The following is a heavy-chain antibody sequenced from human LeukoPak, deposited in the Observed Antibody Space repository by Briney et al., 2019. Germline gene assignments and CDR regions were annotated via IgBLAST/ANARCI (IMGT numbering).Heavy chain of an antibody. J-gene: IGHJ4*02. V-gene: IGHV4-34*01. Sequence: PSKTLSLTCAVYGGSFSGYYWCWIRQPPGKGLEWIGEINHSGSTNYNPSLKSRVTISVDTSKNQFSLKLSSVTAADTAVYYCARGYGSGNGIDYWGQGTLVTVSS. CDR2: INHSGST. CDR1: GGSFSGYY. CDR3: ARGYGSGNGIDY. D-gene: IGHD3-10*01.